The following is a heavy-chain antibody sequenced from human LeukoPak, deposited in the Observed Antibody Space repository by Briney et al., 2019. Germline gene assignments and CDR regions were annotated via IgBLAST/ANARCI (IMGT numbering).Heavy chain of an antibody. J-gene: IGHJ6*03. D-gene: IGHD4-17*01. CDR1: GFTFSSYS. CDR2: ISKSSIYI. Sequence: GGSLRLSCAASGFTFSSYSMNWVRQAPGKGLEWVSSISKSSIYIYYADSVKGRATISRDNAENSLYLQMNSLRAEDTAVYYCARVGTVTGGYYYYYMDVWGKGTTVTVSS. V-gene: IGHV3-21*01. CDR3: ARVGTVTGGYYYYYMDV.